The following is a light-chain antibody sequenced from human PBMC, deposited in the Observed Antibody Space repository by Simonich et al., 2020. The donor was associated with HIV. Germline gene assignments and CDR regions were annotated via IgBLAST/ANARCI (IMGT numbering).Light chain of an antibody. V-gene: IGKV3D-20*01. CDR1: QSVSSSY. CDR3: QQYNNWPLF. CDR2: DAS. J-gene: IGKJ2*01. Sequence: EIVLTQSPGTLSLSPGERATLSCRASQSVSSSYLAWYQQKPGLAPRLLIYDASSRATGIPDRFSGSGSGTDFTLTISRLEPEDFAVYYCQQYNNWPLFFGQGAKLEIK.